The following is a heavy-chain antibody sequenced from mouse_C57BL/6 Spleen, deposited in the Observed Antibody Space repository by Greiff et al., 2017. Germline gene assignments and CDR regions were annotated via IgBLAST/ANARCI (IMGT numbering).Heavy chain of an antibody. D-gene: IGHD1-1*01. Sequence: VQLQQSGPELVKPGASVKISCKASGYTFTDYYMNWVKQSHGKSLEWIGDINPNNGGTSYNQQFKGKATLTVDKSSSTAYMELRSLTSEDSAVYYCARRYYYGSSPRGYFDVWGTGTTVTVSS. V-gene: IGHV1-26*01. CDR3: ARRYYYGSSPRGYFDV. J-gene: IGHJ1*03. CDR2: INPNNGGT. CDR1: GYTFTDYY.